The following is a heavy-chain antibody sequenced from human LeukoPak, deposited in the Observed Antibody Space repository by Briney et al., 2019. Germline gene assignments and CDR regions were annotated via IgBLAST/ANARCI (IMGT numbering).Heavy chain of an antibody. Sequence: HSGGSLRLSCAASGFTFSSYEMTWVRQAPGKGLEWVSYISSSGSTIYYADSVKGRFTISRDNAKNSLYLQMNSLRAEDTAVYYCATLYGYYDSSGSTEPVDYWGQGTLVTVSS. J-gene: IGHJ4*02. V-gene: IGHV3-48*03. CDR1: GFTFSSYE. CDR3: ATLYGYYDSSGSTEPVDY. CDR2: ISSSGSTI. D-gene: IGHD3-22*01.